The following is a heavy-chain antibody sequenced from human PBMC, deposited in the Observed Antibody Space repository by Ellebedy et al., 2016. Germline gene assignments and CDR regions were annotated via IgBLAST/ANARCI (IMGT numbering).Heavy chain of an antibody. CDR2: FDPEDGET. V-gene: IGHV1-24*01. J-gene: IGHJ4*02. D-gene: IGHD3-22*01. CDR1: GYTLTELS. CDR3: ATDSWSPYDSSGKPVI. Sequence: ASVKVSCKVSGYTLTELSMHWVRQAPGKGLEWMGGFDPEDGETIYAQKFQGRVTMTEDTSTDTAYMELSSLRSEDTAVYYCATDSWSPYDSSGKPVIWGQGTLVTVSS.